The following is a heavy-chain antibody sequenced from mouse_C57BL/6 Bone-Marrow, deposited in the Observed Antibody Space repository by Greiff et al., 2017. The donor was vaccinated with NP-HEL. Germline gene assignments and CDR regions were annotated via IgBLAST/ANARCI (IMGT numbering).Heavy chain of an antibody. D-gene: IGHD1-1*01. Sequence: VQLQQSGPGLVQPSQSLSITCTVSGFSLTSYGVHWVRQSPGKGLEWLGVIWSGGSTDYNAAFISRLSISKDNSKSQVSFKMNSLQADDTAIYYCARTYGSSYWYFDVWGTGTTVTVSS. CDR1: GFSLTSYG. V-gene: IGHV2-2*01. CDR2: IWSGGST. J-gene: IGHJ1*03. CDR3: ARTYGSSYWYFDV.